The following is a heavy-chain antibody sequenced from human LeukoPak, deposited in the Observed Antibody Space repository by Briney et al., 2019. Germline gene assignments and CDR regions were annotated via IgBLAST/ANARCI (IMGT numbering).Heavy chain of an antibody. D-gene: IGHD2-8*01. CDR2: ISYDGSNK. J-gene: IGHJ5*02. CDR1: GFTFSSYA. Sequence: PGRSLRLSCAASGFTFSSYAMHWVRQAPGKGLEWVAVISYDGSNKYYADSVKGRFTISRDNSKNTLYLQMNSLRAEDTAVYYCARDNGNWSDPWGQGTLVTVSS. CDR3: ARDNGNWSDP. V-gene: IGHV3-30-3*01.